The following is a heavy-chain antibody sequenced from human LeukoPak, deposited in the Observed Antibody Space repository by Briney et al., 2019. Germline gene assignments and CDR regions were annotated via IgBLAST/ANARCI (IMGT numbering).Heavy chain of an antibody. CDR3: ARSREGYDSSSRNNWFDP. D-gene: IGHD3-22*01. V-gene: IGHV1-69*13. Sequence: SVKVSCKASGGTFSSYAISWVRQAPGQGLEWMGGIIPIFGTANYAQKFQGRVTITADESTSTAYTELSSLRSEDTAVYYCARSREGYDSSSRNNWFDPWGQGTLVTVSS. J-gene: IGHJ5*02. CDR1: GGTFSSYA. CDR2: IIPIFGTA.